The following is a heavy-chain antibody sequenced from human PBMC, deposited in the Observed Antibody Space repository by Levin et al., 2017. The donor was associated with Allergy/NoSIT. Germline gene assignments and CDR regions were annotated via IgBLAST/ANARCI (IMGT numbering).Heavy chain of an antibody. CDR2: ISGSGSST. CDR3: TKDGLRGGGNTGDDYYYYSGMDV. V-gene: IGHV3-23*01. CDR1: GFTFSSYA. Sequence: GGSLRLSCAASGFTFSSYAMSWVRQAPGKGLEWVSSISGSGSSTYYADSVKGRFTVSRDSSKTTLSLQMNSLRAEDTAVYYCTKDGLRGGGNTGDDYYYYSGMDVWGQGTTVTVS. D-gene: IGHD3-16*01. J-gene: IGHJ6*02.